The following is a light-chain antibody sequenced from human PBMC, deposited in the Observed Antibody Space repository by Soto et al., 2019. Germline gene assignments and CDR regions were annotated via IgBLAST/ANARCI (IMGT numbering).Light chain of an antibody. CDR1: QGISNY. J-gene: IGKJ2*01. Sequence: DIQMTQSPSSLSASVGDRVTITCRASQGISNYLAWYQQKPGKVPKLLIYAASTLQSGVPSRFSGSGSGAEFPLTLRSLPSEGVGTYYWQKYNSAPFTFGQGTKLEIK. CDR3: QKYNSAPFT. V-gene: IGKV1-27*01. CDR2: AAS.